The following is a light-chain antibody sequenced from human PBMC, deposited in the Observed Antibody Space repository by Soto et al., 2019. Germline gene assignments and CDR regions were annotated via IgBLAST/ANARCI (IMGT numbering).Light chain of an antibody. CDR2: KAS. CDR1: QTINRW. J-gene: IGKJ1*01. CDR3: QYMS. V-gene: IGKV1-5*03. Sequence: DIQMTQSPSTLSASVGDRVTITCRASQTINRWLAWYQQKPGEVPKLLIYKASVLERGVPSRLSGSVSGTEFTLTIRLLRPEAAATYHCQYMSSGKGTKVDI.